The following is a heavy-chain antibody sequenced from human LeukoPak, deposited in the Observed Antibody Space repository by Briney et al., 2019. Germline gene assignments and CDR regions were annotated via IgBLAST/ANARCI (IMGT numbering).Heavy chain of an antibody. J-gene: IGHJ4*02. Sequence: SLRLSCAASGFTFDDYAMHWVRQAPGEGLEGVSSINWNRGSICYADSVKGRFTISRDNAKNSLYLEMNSLRAEDMALYYCVKGRYYDFWSYFDYWGQGTLVTVSS. CDR3: VKGRYYDFWSYFDY. CDR2: INWNRGSI. V-gene: IGHV3-9*03. D-gene: IGHD3-3*01. CDR1: GFTFDDYA.